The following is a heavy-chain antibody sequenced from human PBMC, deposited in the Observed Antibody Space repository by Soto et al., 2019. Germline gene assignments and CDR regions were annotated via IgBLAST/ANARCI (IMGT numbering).Heavy chain of an antibody. CDR3: AHRVLRTVFGLVTTPAIYFDC. J-gene: IGHJ4*02. V-gene: IGHV2-5*02. Sequence: QITLNESGPTVVRPTETLTLTCRFSGFSLTTSGVGVGWIRQSPGKAPEWLALIYWDDDKRYSASLKSRLTITKDTSKNQVVLTVSDLDPTDTATYYCAHRVLRTVFGLVTTPAIYFDCLGQGTPVAVSS. CDR2: IYWDDDK. D-gene: IGHD3-3*01. CDR1: GFSLTTSGVG.